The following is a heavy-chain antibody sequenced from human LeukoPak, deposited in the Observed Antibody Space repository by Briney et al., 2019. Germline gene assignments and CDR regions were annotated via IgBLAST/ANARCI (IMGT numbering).Heavy chain of an antibody. CDR3: AREEIGWDY. CDR2: ISASSSNI. J-gene: IGHJ4*02. V-gene: IGHV3-48*01. CDR1: GFTFSTYS. D-gene: IGHD2-15*01. Sequence: PGGSLRLSCAASGFTFSTYSMNWVRQAPGKGLEWVSYISASSSNIYYADSVKARFTISRDNAKDSLYLQMNSLRAEDTAVYYCAREEIGWDYWGQGTLVTVSS.